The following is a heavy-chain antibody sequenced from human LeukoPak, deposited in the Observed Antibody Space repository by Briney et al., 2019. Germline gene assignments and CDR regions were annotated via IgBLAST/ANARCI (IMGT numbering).Heavy chain of an antibody. CDR2: ISSSNSFI. V-gene: IGHV3-21*01. CDR3: ARSIVVPAAISGAFDI. J-gene: IGHJ3*02. Sequence: GGSLRLSCAASGFTFSNYAMSWVRQAPGKGLEWVSSISSSNSFIFYADSVKGRFTISRDNAKNSLYLQMNSLRAEDTALYYCARSIVVPAAISGAFDIWGQGTIVTVSS. CDR1: GFTFSNYA. D-gene: IGHD2-2*01.